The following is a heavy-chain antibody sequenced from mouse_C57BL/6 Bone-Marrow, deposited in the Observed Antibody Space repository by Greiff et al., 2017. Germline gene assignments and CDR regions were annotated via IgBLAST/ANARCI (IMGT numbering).Heavy chain of an antibody. CDR2: IDPSDSYP. CDR1: GYTFTSYW. V-gene: IGHV1-69*01. Sequence: VQLQQPGAELVMPGASVKLSCKASGYTFTSYWMHWVKQRPGQGLEWIGEIDPSDSYPNYNQKFKGKSTLTVDKSSSTAYMQLSSLTSEDSAVYYCARKDAWFAYWGQGTLVTVSA. CDR3: ARKDAWFAY. J-gene: IGHJ3*01.